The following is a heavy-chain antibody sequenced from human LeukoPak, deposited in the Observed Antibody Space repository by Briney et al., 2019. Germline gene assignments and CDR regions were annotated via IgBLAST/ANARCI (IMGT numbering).Heavy chain of an antibody. CDR3: ARGDPYYYDSSAPGGFDP. D-gene: IGHD3-22*01. CDR1: GYTFTGYY. Sequence: ASVKVSCKASGYTFTGYYMHWVRQAPGQGLEWMGWINPNSGGTNYAQKFQGRVTMTRDTSISTAYMELSRLRSEDTAVYYCARGDPYYYDSSAPGGFDPWGQGTLVTVSS. V-gene: IGHV1-2*02. J-gene: IGHJ5*02. CDR2: INPNSGGT.